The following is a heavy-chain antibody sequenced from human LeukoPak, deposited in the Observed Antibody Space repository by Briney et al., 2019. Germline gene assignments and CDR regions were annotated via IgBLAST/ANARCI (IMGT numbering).Heavy chain of an antibody. D-gene: IGHD6-13*01. CDR1: GFTFSSYS. Sequence: GGSLRLSCAASGFTFSSYSMNWVRQAPGKGLEWVSYISSSSSTIYYADSVKGRFTISRDNSKNTLYLQMNSLRAEDTAVYYCAKGWYDGPDYWGQGTLVTVSP. CDR2: ISSSSSTI. V-gene: IGHV3-48*01. CDR3: AKGWYDGPDY. J-gene: IGHJ4*02.